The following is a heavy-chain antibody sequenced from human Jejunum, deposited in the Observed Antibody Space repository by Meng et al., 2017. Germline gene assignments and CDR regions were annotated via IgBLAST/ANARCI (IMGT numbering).Heavy chain of an antibody. V-gene: IGHV3-9*01. CDR2: IRCNSGSI. CDR3: EKARVYAGTLDDAFDI. CDR1: GFIFEDFA. D-gene: IGHD2-8*01. J-gene: IGHJ3*02. Sequence: SLKISCAASGFIFEDFAIHWVRQAPGKGLECVSGIRCNSGSIGYAVSVKGRCTISRDNDKYSLYLQMNSLRAEDTDLYYCEKARVYAGTLDDAFDIWGQGTMVTVSS.